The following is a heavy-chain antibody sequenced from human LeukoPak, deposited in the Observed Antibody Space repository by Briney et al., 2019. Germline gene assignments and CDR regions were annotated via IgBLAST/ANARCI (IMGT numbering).Heavy chain of an antibody. Sequence: GGSLRLSCAASGFTFSSYAMSWVRQAPGKGLEWVSAISGSGGSTYYADSVKGRFTISRDNSKNTLYLQMNSLRAEDTAVYYCAKVLRPAYYYDTLNQGYFDYWGQGTLVTVSS. V-gene: IGHV3-23*01. CDR1: GFTFSSYA. J-gene: IGHJ4*03. CDR2: ISGSGGST. CDR3: AKVLRPAYYYDTLNQGYFDY. D-gene: IGHD3-22*01.